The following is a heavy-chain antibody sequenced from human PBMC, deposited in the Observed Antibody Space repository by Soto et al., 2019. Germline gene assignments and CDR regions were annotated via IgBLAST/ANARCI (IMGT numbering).Heavy chain of an antibody. V-gene: IGHV1-24*01. CDR1: GYTLTELS. D-gene: IGHD2-15*01. Sequence: ASVKVSCKVSGYTLTELSMHWVRQAPGKGLEWMGGFDPEDGETIYAQKFQGRVTMTEDTSTDTAYMELSSLRSEDTAVYYCATVPFYCSGGSCYSEFDYWGQGTLVTVSS. CDR2: FDPEDGET. J-gene: IGHJ4*02. CDR3: ATVPFYCSGGSCYSEFDY.